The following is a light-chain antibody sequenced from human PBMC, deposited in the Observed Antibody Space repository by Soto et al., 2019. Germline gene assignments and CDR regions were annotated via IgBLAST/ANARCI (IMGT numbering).Light chain of an antibody. CDR3: QQRINSWT. V-gene: IGKV3-11*01. Sequence: EMVLTQSPGTLSLSPGERATLSCRASQNVGSYLAWYQQRPGQAPRLLIYGAVNRATGIPARFSGSGSGTDFTLTINSLEPEDFAVYYCQQRINSWTFGQGTKVEIK. CDR2: GAV. J-gene: IGKJ1*01. CDR1: QNVGSY.